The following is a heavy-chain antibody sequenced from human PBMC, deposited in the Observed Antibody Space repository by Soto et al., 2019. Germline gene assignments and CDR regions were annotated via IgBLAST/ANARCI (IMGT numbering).Heavy chain of an antibody. CDR1: GGSFIGYY. Sequence: QVQLQQWGAGLLKPSETVSLTCAVYGGSFIGYYGTWIRQPPGKGLEWIGEINHSGSTNYNPSLKRRVTISADPSKNQFSLRLSSVTAADTAVYYCATLGHYDFWSGFRKGNWFDPWGQGTLVTVSS. CDR3: ATLGHYDFWSGFRKGNWFDP. V-gene: IGHV4-34*01. D-gene: IGHD3-3*01. CDR2: INHSGST. J-gene: IGHJ5*02.